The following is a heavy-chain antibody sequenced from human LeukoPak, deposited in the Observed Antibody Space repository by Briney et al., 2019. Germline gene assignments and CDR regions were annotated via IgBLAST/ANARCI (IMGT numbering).Heavy chain of an antibody. J-gene: IGHJ4*02. V-gene: IGHV3-74*01. CDR2: INSDGSWT. D-gene: IGHD3-22*01. CDR3: VSSYETY. CDR1: GNYW. Sequence: GGSLRLSCAASGNYWMHWVRQAPGKGLVWVSHINSDGSWTSYADSVKGRFTISKDNAKNTVYLQMNSLRAEDTAVYYCVSSYETYWGRGTLVTVSS.